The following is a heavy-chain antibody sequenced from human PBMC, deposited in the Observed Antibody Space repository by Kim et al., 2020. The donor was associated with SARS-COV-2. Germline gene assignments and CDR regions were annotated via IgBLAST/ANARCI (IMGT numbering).Heavy chain of an antibody. V-gene: IGHV5-10-1*01. J-gene: IGHJ4*02. CDR1: GYRFTSYW. D-gene: IGHD6-13*01. CDR2: IDPSDSYT. Sequence: GESLKISCKGSGYRFTSYWISWVRQMPGKGLEWMGRIDPSDSYTNYSPSFQGHVTISADKSISTAYLQWSSLKASDTAMYYCARLDSSSWYPTYWGQGTLDTVSS. CDR3: ARLDSSSWYPTY.